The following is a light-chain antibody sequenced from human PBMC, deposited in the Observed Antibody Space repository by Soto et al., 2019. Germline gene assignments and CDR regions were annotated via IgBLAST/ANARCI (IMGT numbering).Light chain of an antibody. J-gene: IGLJ1*01. V-gene: IGLV2-8*01. CDR2: QVT. CDR3: SSYSGSTFYV. Sequence: QSALTQPPSASGSPGQSVTISCTGTSSDVGGYNFVSWYQQHPGKAPKLLLFQVTKRPSGVPDRFSGSKSGNTASLTVSGLQAEDEADYYCSSYSGSTFYVFGTGTKLTVL. CDR1: SSDVGGYNF.